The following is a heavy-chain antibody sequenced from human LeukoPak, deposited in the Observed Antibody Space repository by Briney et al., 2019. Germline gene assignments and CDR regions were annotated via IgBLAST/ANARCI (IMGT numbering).Heavy chain of an antibody. CDR2: ISAYNGNT. V-gene: IGHV1-18*01. CDR1: GYTFTTYG. Sequence: GASVKVSCKASGYTFTTYGITWVRQSPGQGLEWMGWISAYNGNTNYAQKLQGRVTMTTDTSTSKAYMELRSLRSDDTAVYYCARDLRVVGFGVIIIGVWGQGTLVTVCS. CDR3: ARDLRVVGFGVIIIGV. D-gene: IGHD3-3*01. J-gene: IGHJ4*02.